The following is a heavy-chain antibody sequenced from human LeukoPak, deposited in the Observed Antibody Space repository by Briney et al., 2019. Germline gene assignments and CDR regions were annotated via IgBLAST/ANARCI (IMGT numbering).Heavy chain of an antibody. Sequence: QPGRSLRLSCAASGFTFSSYGMHWVRQAPGKGLEWVAVIWYDGSNKYYADSVKGRFTISRDNSKNTLYLQMNSLRAEDTAVYYCAKALRPQDYYFDYWGQGTLVTVSS. CDR2: IWYDGSNK. CDR3: AKALRPQDYYFDY. CDR1: GFTFSSYG. J-gene: IGHJ4*02. D-gene: IGHD3/OR15-3a*01. V-gene: IGHV3-33*06.